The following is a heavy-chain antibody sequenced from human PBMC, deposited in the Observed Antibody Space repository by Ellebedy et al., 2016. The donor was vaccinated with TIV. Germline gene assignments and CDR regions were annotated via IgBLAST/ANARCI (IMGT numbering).Heavy chain of an antibody. J-gene: IGHJ6*03. V-gene: IGHV3-30*03. CDR1: GFTFSSYG. CDR3: ARVSLYDYMDV. CDR2: ISYDGSNK. Sequence: GGSLRLSXAASGFTFSSYGMHWVRQAPGKGLEWVAVISYDGSNKYYADSVKGRFTISRDNSKNSLYLQMNSLRAEDTAVYYCARVSLYDYMDVWGKGTTVTVSS.